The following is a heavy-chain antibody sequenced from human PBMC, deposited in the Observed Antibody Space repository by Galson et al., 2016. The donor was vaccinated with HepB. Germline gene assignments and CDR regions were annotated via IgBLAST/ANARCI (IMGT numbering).Heavy chain of an antibody. D-gene: IGHD2-2*01. V-gene: IGHV3-30-3*01. J-gene: IGHJ6*02. CDR1: GFTFSSYA. Sequence: SLRLSCAASGFTFSSYAMHWVRQAPGKGLEWVAVISYDGSNKYYADSVKGRFTISRDNSKNTLYLQMNSLRAEDTAVYYYAREVVPAANGYYYYCGMDVWGQGTTVTVSS. CDR2: ISYDGSNK. CDR3: AREVVPAANGYYYYCGMDV.